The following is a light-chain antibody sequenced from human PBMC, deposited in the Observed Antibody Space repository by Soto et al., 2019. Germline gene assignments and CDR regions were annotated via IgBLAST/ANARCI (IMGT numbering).Light chain of an antibody. V-gene: IGLV2-8*01. Sequence: QSALTQPPSASGSPGQSVTISCTGSSSDVGGYNYVSWYQQHPGKAPKLMIYEVSKRPSGVPDRLSCSKSGNTASLTVSGLQAEDEADYDCSSYGGSNTVVFGGGTKVTVL. CDR3: SSYGGSNTVV. J-gene: IGLJ2*01. CDR1: SSDVGGYNY. CDR2: EVS.